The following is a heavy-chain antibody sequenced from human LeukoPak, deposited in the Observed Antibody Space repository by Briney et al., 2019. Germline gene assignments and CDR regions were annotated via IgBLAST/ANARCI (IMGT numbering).Heavy chain of an antibody. CDR3: ATGYYYDSSGYRRGFDP. CDR2: IIPIFDTA. Sequence: ASVKVSCKASGGTFSSYSISWVRQAPGQGLEWMGGIIPIFDTADYAQKFQGRVTITADESTSTAYMELSSLRSEDTAVYYCATGYYYDSSGYRRGFDPWGQGTLVTVSS. D-gene: IGHD3-22*01. J-gene: IGHJ5*02. V-gene: IGHV1-69*13. CDR1: GGTFSSYS.